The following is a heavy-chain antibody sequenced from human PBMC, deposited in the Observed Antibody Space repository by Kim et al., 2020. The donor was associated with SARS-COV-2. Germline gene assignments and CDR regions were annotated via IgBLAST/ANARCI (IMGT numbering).Heavy chain of an antibody. CDR1: GFTFSSYA. Sequence: GGSLRLSCAASGFTFSSYAMSWVRQAPGKGLEWVSVIYSGGSSTYYADSVKGRFTISRDNSKNTLYLQMNSLRAEDTAVYYCAKDGTSDTAMAEFDYWGQGTLVTVSS. D-gene: IGHD5-18*01. CDR2: IYSGGSST. CDR3: AKDGTSDTAMAEFDY. V-gene: IGHV3-23*03. J-gene: IGHJ4*02.